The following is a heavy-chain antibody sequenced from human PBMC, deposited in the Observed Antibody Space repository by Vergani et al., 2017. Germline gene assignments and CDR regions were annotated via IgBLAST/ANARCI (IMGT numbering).Heavy chain of an antibody. J-gene: IGHJ4*02. D-gene: IGHD5-18*01. CDR3: ANSDTAVGIFNFDY. Sequence: QVQLQESGPGLVKPSETLSLTCTVSGGSISSYYWSWIRQPPGKGLEWIGYIYYSGSTNYNPSLKSRVTISVDTSKNQFSLKLSSVTAADTAVYYCANSDTAVGIFNFDYWGQGTLVTVSS. CDR1: GGSISSYY. V-gene: IGHV4-59*01. CDR2: IYYSGST.